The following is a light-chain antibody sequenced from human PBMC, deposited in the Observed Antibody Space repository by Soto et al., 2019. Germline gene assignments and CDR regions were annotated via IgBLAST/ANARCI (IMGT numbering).Light chain of an antibody. V-gene: IGLV1-40*01. CDR3: QSYDSSLSGWV. CDR2: GNS. J-gene: IGLJ3*02. CDR1: SANIGAGYD. Sequence: QSVLTQPPSVSGAPGQRVTISCTGRSANIGAGYDVPWYQQLPGAAPKLLISGNSNRPSGVPDRFSGSKSGTSASLALTGLQADDEADYYCQSYDSSLSGWVFGGGTKLTVL.